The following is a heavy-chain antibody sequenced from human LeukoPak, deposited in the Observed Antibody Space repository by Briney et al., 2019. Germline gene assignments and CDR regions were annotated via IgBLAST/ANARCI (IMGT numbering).Heavy chain of an antibody. Sequence: GGSLRLSCAASGFTFSSYGMHWVRQAPGKGPEWVAVIWYDGSNKYYADSVKGRFTISRDNSKNTLYLQMNSLRAEDTAVYYCAKGAPTYYYDSSGYYGAFDIWGQGTMVTVSS. D-gene: IGHD3-22*01. CDR2: IWYDGSNK. J-gene: IGHJ3*02. CDR1: GFTFSSYG. V-gene: IGHV3-33*06. CDR3: AKGAPTYYYDSSGYYGAFDI.